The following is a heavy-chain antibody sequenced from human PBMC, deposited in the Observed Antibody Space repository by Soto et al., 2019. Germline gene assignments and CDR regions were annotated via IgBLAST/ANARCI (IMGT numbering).Heavy chain of an antibody. V-gene: IGHV3-21*01. Sequence: EVQLVESGGGLVKPGGSLRLSCAASGFTFSSYSMNWVRQAPGKGLEWVSSISSSSSYIYYADSVKGRFTISRDNAKISLYLQMNSLRAEDTAVYYCAREGAGSGSSMDVWGKGTTVTVSS. J-gene: IGHJ6*03. CDR1: GFTFSSYS. CDR2: ISSSSSYI. D-gene: IGHD3-10*01. CDR3: AREGAGSGSSMDV.